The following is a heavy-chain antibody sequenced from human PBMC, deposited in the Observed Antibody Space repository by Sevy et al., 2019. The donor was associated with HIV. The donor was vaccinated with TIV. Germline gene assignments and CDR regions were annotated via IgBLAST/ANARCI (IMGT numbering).Heavy chain of an antibody. CDR2: ISGSGGST. D-gene: IGHD3-22*01. CDR1: GFTFSSYA. CDR3: AKKRGDSSGYYLPDPFDY. V-gene: IGHV3-23*01. J-gene: IGHJ4*02. Sequence: GGSLRLSCAASGFTFSSYAMSWVRQAPGKVLEWVSAISGSGGSTYYADSVKGRFTISRDNSKNTLYLQMNSLRAEDTAVYYCAKKRGDSSGYYLPDPFDYWGQGTLVTVSS.